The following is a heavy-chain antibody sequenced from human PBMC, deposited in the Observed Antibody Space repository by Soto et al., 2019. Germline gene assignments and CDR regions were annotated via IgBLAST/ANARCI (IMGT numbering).Heavy chain of an antibody. D-gene: IGHD6-13*01. V-gene: IGHV3-53*01. CDR3: AREGSYSSSWYGGFDY. J-gene: IGHJ4*02. Sequence: EGSLRLSCAASGFTVSSNYMSWVRQAPGKGLEWVSVIYSGGSTYYADSVKGRFTISRDNSKNTLYLQMNSLRAEDTAVYYCAREGSYSSSWYGGFDYWGQVSPVTFSS. CDR1: GFTVSSNY. CDR2: IYSGGST.